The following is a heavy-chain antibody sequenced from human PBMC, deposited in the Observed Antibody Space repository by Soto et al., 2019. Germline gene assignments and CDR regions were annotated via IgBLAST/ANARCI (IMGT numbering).Heavy chain of an antibody. CDR1: GFSLSTSGVG. V-gene: IGHV2-5*01. D-gene: IGHD6-19*01. CDR3: AHSPYSSVWHRLGAMEV. J-gene: IGHJ6*02. CDR2: IYWNDDQ. Sequence: QITLKESGPTLVKPTQTLTLTCTFSGFSLSTSGVGVGWIRQPPGKALEWLALIYWNDDQRYSPSLKSRLTITQDTSKNQVVLTMTTMDPVDTATYYCAHSPYSSVWHRLGAMEVWGQVTTVTVYS.